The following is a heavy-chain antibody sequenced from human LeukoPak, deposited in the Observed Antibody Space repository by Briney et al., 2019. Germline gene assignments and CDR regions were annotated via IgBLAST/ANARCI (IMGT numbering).Heavy chain of an antibody. CDR3: ARQIRTTFNNWFGP. CDR2: INSDGSGT. CDR1: GFTFSSYW. J-gene: IGHJ5*02. V-gene: IGHV3-74*01. D-gene: IGHD3-16*01. Sequence: GGSLRLSCVASGFTFSSYWMHWVRQAPGKGLVWVSRINSDGSGTSYADSVKGRFTISRDNAKNTLYLQMNSLRVEDTAVYYCARQIRTTFNNWFGPWGQGTLVTVSS.